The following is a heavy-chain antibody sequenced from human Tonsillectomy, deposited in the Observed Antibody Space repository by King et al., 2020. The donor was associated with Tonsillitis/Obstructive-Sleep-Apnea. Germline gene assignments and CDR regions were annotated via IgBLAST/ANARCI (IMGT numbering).Heavy chain of an antibody. V-gene: IGHV2-26*01. CDR3: ARSHKSYYYMDV. CDR2: IFSNDEK. Sequence: TLKESGPVLVKPTETLTLTCTVSGFSLSNVRMGVSWIRQPPGKALEWLAHIFSNDEKYHSTSLKSRLTPSKDTSKSQVVLTMTNMDPVDTTTYYCARSHKSYYYMDVWGKGTTVTVSS. J-gene: IGHJ6*03. CDR1: GFSLSNVRMG.